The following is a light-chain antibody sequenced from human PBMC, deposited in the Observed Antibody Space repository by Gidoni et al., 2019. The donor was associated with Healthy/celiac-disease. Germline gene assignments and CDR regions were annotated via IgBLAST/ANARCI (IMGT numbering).Light chain of an antibody. CDR3: QQSYSTPYT. CDR2: AAS. Sequence: IQESESPSSLCASVGDTVAITCRARQGISSYLNWYQQKPGQAPKLLIYAASSLQSGVPSRFSGSGSGTDFTLTISSLQPEDFATYYCQQSYSTPYTFGQGTQLEIK. J-gene: IGKJ2*01. V-gene: IGKV1-39*01. CDR1: QGISSY.